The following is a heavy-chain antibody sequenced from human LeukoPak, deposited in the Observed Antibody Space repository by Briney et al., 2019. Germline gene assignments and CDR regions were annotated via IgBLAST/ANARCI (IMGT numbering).Heavy chain of an antibody. V-gene: IGHV4-59*08. J-gene: IGHJ4*02. Sequence: SETLSLTCTVSGGSIGSYYWSWIRQPPGEGLEWIGYIYYSGSTNYNPSLKSRVTISVDTSKNQFSLKLSSVTAADTAVYYCARHVGPYSPAGYWGQGTLVTVSS. CDR3: ARHVGPYSPAGY. D-gene: IGHD2-15*01. CDR1: GGSIGSYY. CDR2: IYYSGST.